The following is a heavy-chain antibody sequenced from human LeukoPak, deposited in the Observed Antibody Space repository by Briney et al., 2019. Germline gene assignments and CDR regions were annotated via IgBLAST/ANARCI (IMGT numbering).Heavy chain of an antibody. CDR1: GFTFSSYA. J-gene: IGHJ5*02. CDR3: ARADCSSSTCYLRRSWFEP. Sequence: GWSLSLSCAASGFTFSSYAMNWLRQPPGKGLEWVSSISCTSGYIYYADSVRGRFTISRDNAKNSLYLQMNSLRAEDTAVYYCARADCSSSTCYLRRSWFEPWGQGTLVTVSS. V-gene: IGHV3-21*01. D-gene: IGHD2-2*01. CDR2: ISCTSGYI.